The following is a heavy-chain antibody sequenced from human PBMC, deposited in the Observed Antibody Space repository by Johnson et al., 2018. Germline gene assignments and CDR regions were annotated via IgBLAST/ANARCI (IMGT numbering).Heavy chain of an antibody. Sequence: EVQLVETGGGVIWPGGSLRLSCAASGFTFDDYGMTWVRPAPGKGLEWVGGLNCNGGTTGHADSRKGRFTISRDTSRNTLYLQMDSLSAEDTAVNYCAKEVFSGSYPTHYGMDVWGQGTTVTVSS. CDR3: AKEVFSGSYPTHYGMDV. V-gene: IGHV3-20*04. CDR2: LNCNGGTT. CDR1: GFTFDDYG. J-gene: IGHJ6*02. D-gene: IGHD1-26*01.